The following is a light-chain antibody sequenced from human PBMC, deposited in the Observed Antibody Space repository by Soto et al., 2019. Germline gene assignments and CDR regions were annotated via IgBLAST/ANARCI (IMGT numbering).Light chain of an antibody. CDR3: QQLNSYLALT. CDR1: QDIGSY. V-gene: IGKV1-9*01. J-gene: IGKJ4*01. Sequence: DIQLTQSPSFLSASVGDRVTITCRASQDIGSYLAWYQQKPGKAPKPLIYAAFILQSGVPSRFSGSGSGTEFTLTISSLQPEDFATYYCQQLNSYLALTFGGGTKVEI. CDR2: AAF.